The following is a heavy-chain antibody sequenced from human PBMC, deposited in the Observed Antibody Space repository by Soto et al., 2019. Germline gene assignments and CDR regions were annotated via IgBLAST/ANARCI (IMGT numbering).Heavy chain of an antibody. J-gene: IGHJ4*02. Sequence: SVEVSCKASGGTSSSYAISWVRQAPGQGLEWMGGIIPIFGTANYAQKFQGRVTITADKSTSTAYMELSSLRSEDTAVYYCARERAPIAVAGAFDYWGQGTLVTVSS. CDR2: IIPIFGTA. D-gene: IGHD6-19*01. CDR3: ARERAPIAVAGAFDY. CDR1: GGTSSSYA. V-gene: IGHV1-69*06.